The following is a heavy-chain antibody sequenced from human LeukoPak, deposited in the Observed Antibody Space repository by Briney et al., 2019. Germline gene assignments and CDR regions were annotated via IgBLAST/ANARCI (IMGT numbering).Heavy chain of an antibody. J-gene: IGHJ3*02. CDR2: INHSGST. CDR1: GGSLSGYY. V-gene: IGHV4-34*01. CDR3: ARATYYMAFDI. Sequence: SETLSLTCAVYGGSLSGYYWSWIRQPPGKGLEWIGEINHSGSTNYNPSLKSRVTISVDTSKNQFSLKLSSVTAADTAVYYCARATYYMAFDIWGQGTMVTVSS. D-gene: IGHD2-8*01.